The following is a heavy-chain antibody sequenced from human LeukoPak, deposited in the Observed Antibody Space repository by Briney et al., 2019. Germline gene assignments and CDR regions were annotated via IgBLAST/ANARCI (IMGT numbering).Heavy chain of an antibody. V-gene: IGHV1-2*02. J-gene: IGHJ4*02. CDR3: ARDTGLTPIY. CDR2: INPNTGDT. D-gene: IGHD1-14*01. CDR1: GYGFTGFE. Sequence: GASVTVSCQASGYGFTGFEVHWLRQAPGQGFHWMGRINPNTGDTKVSQTFRGRVTLTRDTSISTAYMDLSNLRSDDTAVYYCARDTGLTPIYWGQGSLVTVSS.